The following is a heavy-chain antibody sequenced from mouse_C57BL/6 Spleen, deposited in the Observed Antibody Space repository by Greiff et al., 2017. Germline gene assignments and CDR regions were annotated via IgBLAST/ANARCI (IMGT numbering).Heavy chain of an antibody. CDR1: GYTFTSYW. CDR3: ARYDYWFAY. Sequence: QVQLQPGAELVKPGASVKMSCKASGYTFTSYWITWVKQRPGQGLEWIGDIYPGSGSTNYNEKFKSKATLTVDTSSSTAYMQLSSLTSEDSAVDYCARYDYWFAYWGQGTLVTVSA. J-gene: IGHJ3*01. V-gene: IGHV1-55*01. D-gene: IGHD2-4*01. CDR2: IYPGSGST.